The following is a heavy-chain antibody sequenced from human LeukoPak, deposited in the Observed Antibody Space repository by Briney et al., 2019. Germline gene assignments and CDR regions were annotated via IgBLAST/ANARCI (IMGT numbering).Heavy chain of an antibody. CDR2: INAGGGST. V-gene: IGHV3-23*01. D-gene: IGHD3-10*01. J-gene: IGHJ6*03. CDR1: GFTFSSYA. Sequence: PRGSLRPACVVSGFTFSSYAVTWVRQTPGKGLEWVSSINAGGGSTDFADSVKGRFTISRDRSKNTLYLQMNSLRVEDTAIYYCAKEKGSGDYYYYYMDVWGNGSKVTVSS. CDR3: AKEKGSGDYYYYYMDV.